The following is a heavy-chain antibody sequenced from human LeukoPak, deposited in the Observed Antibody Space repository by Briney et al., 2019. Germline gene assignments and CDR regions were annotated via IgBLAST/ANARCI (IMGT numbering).Heavy chain of an antibody. V-gene: IGHV3-7*01. J-gene: IGHJ4*02. D-gene: IGHD6-19*01. CDR3: ARSEQRAYSSGWYRSQGFDY. Sequence: GGSLRLSCAASGFIFSNYWMNWVRQTPGKGLEWVANIKKDGSEKYYVDSVRGRFTISRDNAKNSLYLQMNSLRAEDTAVYYCARSEQRAYSSGWYRSQGFDYWGQGTLVTVSS. CDR1: GFIFSNYW. CDR2: IKKDGSEK.